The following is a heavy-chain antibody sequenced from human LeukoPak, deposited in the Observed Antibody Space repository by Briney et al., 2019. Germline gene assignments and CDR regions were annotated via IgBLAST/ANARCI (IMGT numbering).Heavy chain of an antibody. Sequence: GGSLRLSCAASGFTFDDYGMSWVRQAPGKGPEWLSCISGTGDRTYYADSVRGRFTISRDNSKNMLYLQMTSLRVEDTATYYCVKNSGIWSFWGRGTLAAVSS. CDR1: GFTFDDYG. V-gene: IGHV3-23*01. CDR2: ISGTGDRT. J-gene: IGHJ4*02. D-gene: IGHD1-26*01. CDR3: VKNSGIWSF.